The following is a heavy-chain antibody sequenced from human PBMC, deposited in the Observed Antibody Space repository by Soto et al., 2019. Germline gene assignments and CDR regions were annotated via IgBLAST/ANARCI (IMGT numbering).Heavy chain of an antibody. CDR3: ARPLDPLVATTYFDY. V-gene: IGHV3-21*01. CDR1: GFTFSSYS. J-gene: IGHJ4*02. CDR2: ISSSSSYI. Sequence: GGSLRLSCAASGFTFSSYSMNWVRQAPGKGLEWVSSISSSSSYIYYADSVKGRFTISRDNAKNSLYLQMNSLRAEDTAVYYCARPLDPLVATTYFDYWGQGTLVTVSS. D-gene: IGHD5-12*01.